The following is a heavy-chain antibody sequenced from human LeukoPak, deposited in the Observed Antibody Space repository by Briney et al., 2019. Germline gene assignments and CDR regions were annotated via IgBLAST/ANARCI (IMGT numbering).Heavy chain of an antibody. CDR1: GGSISSSSYY. D-gene: IGHD3-10*01. J-gene: IGHJ4*02. CDR3: ASRIADYYGSGSY. Sequence: PSETLSPTCTVSGGSISSSSYYWGWIRQPPGKGLEWIGSIYYSGSTYYNPSLKSRVTISVDTSKNQFSLKLSSVTAADTAVYYCASRIADYYGSGSYWGQGTLVTVSS. V-gene: IGHV4-39*01. CDR2: IYYSGST.